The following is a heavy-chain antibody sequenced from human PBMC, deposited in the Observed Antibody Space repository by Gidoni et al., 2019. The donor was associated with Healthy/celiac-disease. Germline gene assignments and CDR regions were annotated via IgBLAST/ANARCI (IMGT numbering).Heavy chain of an antibody. CDR1: GFTFRSYA. CDR3: AKVSCYRGDCYGGEYFQH. D-gene: IGHD2-21*02. Sequence: EVQLLESGGGLVQPGGSLRLSCAASGFTFRSYAMSWVRQAPGKGLEWVSAISGSGGSTYYADSVKGRFTISRDNSKNTLYLQMNSLRAEDTAVYYCAKVSCYRGDCYGGEYFQHWGQGTLVTVSS. J-gene: IGHJ1*01. V-gene: IGHV3-23*01. CDR2: ISGSGGST.